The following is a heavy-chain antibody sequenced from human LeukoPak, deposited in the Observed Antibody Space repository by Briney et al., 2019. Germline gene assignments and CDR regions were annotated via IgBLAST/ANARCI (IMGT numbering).Heavy chain of an antibody. D-gene: IGHD3-22*01. V-gene: IGHV3-23*01. Sequence: GGSLRLSCAASGFTFSSYAMSWVRQAPGKGLEWVSAISGSGGSTYYADSVKGQFTISRDKSKNTLFLQMNSLRAEDTAVYYCAKDRAYYYDSSGYYLDYWGQGTLVTVSS. CDR1: GFTFSSYA. J-gene: IGHJ4*02. CDR2: ISGSGGST. CDR3: AKDRAYYYDSSGYYLDY.